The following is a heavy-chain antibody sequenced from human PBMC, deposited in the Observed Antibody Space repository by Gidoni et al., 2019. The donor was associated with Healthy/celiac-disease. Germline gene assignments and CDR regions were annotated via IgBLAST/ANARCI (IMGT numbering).Heavy chain of an antibody. CDR2: ISYDGSNK. J-gene: IGHJ6*02. Sequence: QVQLVESGGGVVQPGRSLRLSCAASGFTFSSYGMHWVRQAPGKGLEWVAVISYDGSNKYYADSVKGRFTISRDNSKNTLYLQMNSLRAEDTAVYYCAKDYSYRPYYYGSGSYTYYYYYGMDVWGQGTTVTVSS. V-gene: IGHV3-30*18. CDR1: GFTFSSYG. CDR3: AKDYSYRPYYYGSGSYTYYYYYGMDV. D-gene: IGHD3-10*01.